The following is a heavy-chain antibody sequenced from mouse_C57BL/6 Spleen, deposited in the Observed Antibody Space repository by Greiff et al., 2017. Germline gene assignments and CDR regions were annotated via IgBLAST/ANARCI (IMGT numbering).Heavy chain of an antibody. CDR3: ARSDDGYYWDYAMDY. D-gene: IGHD2-3*01. V-gene: IGHV1-85*01. Sequence: QVQLQQSGPELVKPGASVKLSCKASGYTFTSYDINWVKQRPGQGLEWIGWIYPRDGSTKYNEKFKGKATLTVDTSSSTAYMELHSLTSEDSAVYFCARSDDGYYWDYAMDYWGQGTSVTVSS. CDR2: IYPRDGST. J-gene: IGHJ4*01. CDR1: GYTFTSYD.